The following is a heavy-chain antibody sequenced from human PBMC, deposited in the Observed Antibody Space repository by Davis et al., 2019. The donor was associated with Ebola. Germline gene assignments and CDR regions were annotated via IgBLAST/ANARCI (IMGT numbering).Heavy chain of an antibody. V-gene: IGHV1-3*01. CDR3: AREWQNYYPY. CDR2: VNAANGNT. D-gene: IGHD1-7*01. CDR1: GYTFPSYP. J-gene: IGHJ4*02. Sequence: ASVKVSCKTSGYTFPSYPIHWVRQAPGQGLEWMGWVNAANGNTRYSQSFQGRVTITRDTSTRTAYLEVTNVTSQDTAIYYCAREWQNYYPYWGQGTLVTVSS.